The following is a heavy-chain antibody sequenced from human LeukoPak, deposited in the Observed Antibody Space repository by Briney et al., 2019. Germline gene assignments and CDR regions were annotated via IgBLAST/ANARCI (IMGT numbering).Heavy chain of an antibody. D-gene: IGHD5-18*01. J-gene: IGHJ4*02. Sequence: PGGPLRLSCAASGFTFSSYSMNWVRQAPGKGLEWVSYISSSSSTIYYADSVKGRFTISRDNAKNSLYLQMNSLRAEDTAVYYCARGGYVAMVKPSYYFDYWGQGTLATVSS. CDR2: ISSSSSTI. CDR1: GFTFSSYS. V-gene: IGHV3-48*04. CDR3: ARGGYVAMVKPSYYFDY.